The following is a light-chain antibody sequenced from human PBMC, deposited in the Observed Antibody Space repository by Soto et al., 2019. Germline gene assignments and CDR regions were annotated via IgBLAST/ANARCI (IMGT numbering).Light chain of an antibody. V-gene: IGLV2-14*01. J-gene: IGLJ3*02. CDR2: EVS. CDR1: SNDVGAYKY. Sequence: QSALTQPASVSGSPGQSITISCTGTSNDVGAYKYVSWYQQLPGKAPKLMIYEVSNRPSGVSNRFSGSKSGKTASLTISGRQAEDEASYYCSSYTSTSTRFGGGTKLTVL. CDR3: SSYTSTSTR.